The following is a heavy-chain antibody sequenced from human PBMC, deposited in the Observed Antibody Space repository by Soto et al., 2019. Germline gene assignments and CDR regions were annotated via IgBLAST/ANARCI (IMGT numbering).Heavy chain of an antibody. Sequence: GGSLRLSCAASGFTFSSYGMHWVRQAPGKGLEWVAVIWYDGSNKYYADSVKGRFTISRDNSKNTLYLQMNSLRAEDTAVYYCARGYCSGGSCYSYGAFDIWGQGTMVTV. CDR2: IWYDGSNK. CDR1: GFTFSSYG. J-gene: IGHJ3*02. D-gene: IGHD2-15*01. V-gene: IGHV3-33*01. CDR3: ARGYCSGGSCYSYGAFDI.